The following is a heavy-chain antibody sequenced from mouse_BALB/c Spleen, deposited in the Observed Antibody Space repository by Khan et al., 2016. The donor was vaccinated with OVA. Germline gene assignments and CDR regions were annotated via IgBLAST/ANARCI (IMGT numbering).Heavy chain of an antibody. Sequence: VHVKQSGPELVKPGASVKISCKASGYSFTGYFMNWVMQSHGKRLEWIGRINPHIGETFYNQKFTDKATLTVDESSTTAQMELRSLASEDSAVYYCARKNGSDFDYWCQGTTLTVSS. CDR1: GYSFTGYF. D-gene: IGHD1-1*01. J-gene: IGHJ2*01. V-gene: IGHV1-20*02. CDR2: INPHIGET. CDR3: ARKNGSDFDY.